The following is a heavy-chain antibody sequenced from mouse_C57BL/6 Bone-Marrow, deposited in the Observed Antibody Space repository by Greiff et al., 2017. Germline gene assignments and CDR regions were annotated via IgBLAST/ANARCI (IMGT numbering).Heavy chain of an antibody. Sequence: QVHVKQPGAELVKPGASVKMSCKASGYTFTSYWITWVKQRPGQGLEWIGDIYPGSGSTNYNEKFKSKATLTVDTSSSTAYMQRSSLTYEDSAVYYCARPYYSNYWYFDVWGTGTTVTVSA. D-gene: IGHD2-5*01. CDR3: ARPYYSNYWYFDV. V-gene: IGHV1-55*01. CDR1: GYTFTSYW. J-gene: IGHJ1*03. CDR2: IYPGSGST.